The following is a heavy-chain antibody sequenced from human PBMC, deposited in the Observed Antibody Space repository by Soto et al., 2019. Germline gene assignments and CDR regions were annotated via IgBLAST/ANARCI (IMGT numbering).Heavy chain of an antibody. Sequence: GGSLRLSCAASGFTFSSYWMSWVRQAPGKGLEWVANIKRDGSEKYYVDSMKGRFTISRDNAKNSLYLQMNSLRAEDTAVYYFAREIKDKVMNHYYNGVDVWGQGTTVTVSS. CDR2: IKRDGSEK. CDR3: AREIKDKVMNHYYNGVDV. V-gene: IGHV3-7*01. J-gene: IGHJ6*02. CDR1: GFTFSSYW. D-gene: IGHD5-18*01.